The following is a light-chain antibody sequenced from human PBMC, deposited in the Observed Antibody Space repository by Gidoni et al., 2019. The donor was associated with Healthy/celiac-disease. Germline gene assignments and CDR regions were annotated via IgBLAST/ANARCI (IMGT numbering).Light chain of an antibody. J-gene: IGKJ4*01. V-gene: IGKV4-1*01. Sequence: IVMTQSPDSLPVSLGERATINCKYSQSVLYNSNNKNYLAWYQQKPGQPPKLLIYWAPTRESGVPDRFSGSGSGTDFTLTISSLQAEDVAVYYCQQYYNTPLTFGGGTKVEIK. CDR1: QSVLYNSNNKNY. CDR2: WAP. CDR3: QQYYNTPLT.